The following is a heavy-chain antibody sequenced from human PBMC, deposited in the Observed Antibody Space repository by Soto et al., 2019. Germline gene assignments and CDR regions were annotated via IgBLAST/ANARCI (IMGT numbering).Heavy chain of an antibody. V-gene: IGHV1-46*01. CDR3: ARVDSSGYYPFYYYYGMDV. CDR2: INPSGGST. J-gene: IGHJ6*02. CDR1: GYTFTSYY. D-gene: IGHD3-22*01. Sequence: ASVKVSCKASGYTFTSYYMHWVRQAPGQGLEWMGIINPSGGSTSYAQKFQGRVTMTRNTSISTAYMELSSLRSEDTAVYYCARVDSSGYYPFYYYYGMDVWGQGTTVTVSS.